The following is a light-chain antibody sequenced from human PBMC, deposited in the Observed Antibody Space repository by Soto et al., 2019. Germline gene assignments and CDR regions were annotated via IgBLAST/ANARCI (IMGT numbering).Light chain of an antibody. CDR2: EVR. J-gene: IGLJ1*01. CDR1: SSDIGDYDY. Sequence: QAVLTQPASVSGSPGQSITISCTGTSSDIGDYDYVSWYQQRPGRAPKLMIYEVRYRPSGVSNRFSGSKSGNTASLTISGLQAEDEADYYCCSYTRTSNHYFFGSGTKVTVL. V-gene: IGLV2-14*01. CDR3: CSYTRTSNHYF.